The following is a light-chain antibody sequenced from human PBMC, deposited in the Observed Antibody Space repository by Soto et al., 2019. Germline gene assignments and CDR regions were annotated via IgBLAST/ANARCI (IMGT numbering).Light chain of an antibody. V-gene: IGKV2-28*01. Sequence: DTVMTQSPLSLPVTPGEPASISCRSSQSLLHSNGYNYLDWYLQRPGQSPQLLIYLASFRASGVPDRFSGSGSGTEFTLKISRVEAADVGVYYCMQALHTPSFGGGTKVEIK. CDR2: LAS. J-gene: IGKJ4*01. CDR1: QSLLHSNGYNY. CDR3: MQALHTPS.